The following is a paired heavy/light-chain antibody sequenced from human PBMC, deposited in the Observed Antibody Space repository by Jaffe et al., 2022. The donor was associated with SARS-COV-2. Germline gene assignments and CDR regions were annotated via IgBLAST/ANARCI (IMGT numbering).Light chain of an antibody. V-gene: IGKV1-16*02. J-gene: IGKJ1*01. Sequence: DIQMTQFPSSLSASVGDRVTITCRASQDISSYLVWFQQKPGKAPKSLIYAASTLQSGVPSKFSGSGSGTDFTLTISSLQPEDFATYYCQQYANYPWTFGPGTKV. CDR2: AAS. CDR1: QDISSY. CDR3: QQYANYPWT.
Heavy chain of an antibody. D-gene: IGHD3-22*01. V-gene: IGHV2-5*02. CDR1: GFSLTTPGMG. CDR2: IYWDDDK. Sequence: QITLRESGPTLMKPTQTLTLTCTFSGFSLTTPGMGVGWVRQPPGMALEWLALIYWDDDKRYSPSLNSSLTITKDSSKNQVVLTMANVDPVDTATYYCARSKYYYHSRTSWGSHTTKYYFDYWGQGTLVTVSS. J-gene: IGHJ4*02. CDR3: ARSKYYYHSRTSWGSHTTKYYFDY.